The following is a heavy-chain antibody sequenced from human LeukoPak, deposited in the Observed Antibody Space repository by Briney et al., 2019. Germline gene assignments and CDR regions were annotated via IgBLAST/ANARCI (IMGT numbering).Heavy chain of an antibody. J-gene: IGHJ5*02. CDR2: ISFDGSQK. V-gene: IGHV3-30*02. CDR3: SKDLTSDFGGDLDP. Sequence: AGGSLRLSCAASRFTFSNYGMHWVRQAPGKGLEWVALISFDGSQKYYADSVKGRFTISRDNSKSTVYLQMNSLRVEDAAVYYCSKDLTSDFGGDLDPWGQGTLVTVSS. CDR1: RFTFSNYG. D-gene: IGHD3-10*01.